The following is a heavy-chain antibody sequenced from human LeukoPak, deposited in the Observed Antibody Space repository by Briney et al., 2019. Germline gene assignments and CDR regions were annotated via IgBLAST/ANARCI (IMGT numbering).Heavy chain of an antibody. CDR2: IYPGDSDT. J-gene: IGHJ3*02. CDR1: GYSFTSYW. Sequence: GESLKIYCKGSGYSFTSYWIGWVRQMPGKGLEWMGIIYPGDSDTRYGPSFQGQVTISADKSISTAYLQWSSLKASDTAMYYCARPNCGGDCYPVNDAFDIWGQGTMVTVSS. V-gene: IGHV5-51*01. D-gene: IGHD2-21*02. CDR3: ARPNCGGDCYPVNDAFDI.